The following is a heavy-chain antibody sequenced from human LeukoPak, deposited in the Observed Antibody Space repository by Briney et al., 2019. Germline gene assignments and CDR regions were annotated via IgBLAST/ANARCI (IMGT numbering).Heavy chain of an antibody. CDR2: IYTSGST. J-gene: IGHJ4*02. Sequence: SETLSLTCTVSGGSISSYYWSWIRQPAGKGLEWIGRIYTSGSTNYNPSLKSRVTMSVDTSKNQFSLKLSSVTAADTAVYYCAREGPRGIAVAGLDYWGQGTLVTVSS. CDR3: AREGPRGIAVAGLDY. D-gene: IGHD6-19*01. V-gene: IGHV4-4*07. CDR1: GGSISSYY.